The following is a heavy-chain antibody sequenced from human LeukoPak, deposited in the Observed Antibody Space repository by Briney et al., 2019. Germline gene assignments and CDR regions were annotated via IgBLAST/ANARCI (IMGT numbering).Heavy chain of an antibody. J-gene: IGHJ5*02. CDR2: VNPKSGNT. Sequence: ASVKVSCKASGYTFTSYDINWVRQPPGQGLEWMGWVNPKSGNTGYAQKFQGRVTMTRNTSISTAYMELSSLRSEDTAVYYCARGGATSTMVRGVPSFNWFDPWGQGTLVTVSS. D-gene: IGHD3-10*01. V-gene: IGHV1-8*01. CDR1: GYTFTSYD. CDR3: ARGGATSTMVRGVPSFNWFDP.